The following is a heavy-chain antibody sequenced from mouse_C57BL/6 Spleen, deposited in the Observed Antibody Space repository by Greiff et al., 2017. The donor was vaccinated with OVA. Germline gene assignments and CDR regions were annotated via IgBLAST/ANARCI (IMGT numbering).Heavy chain of an antibody. CDR3: AREGEDYDDAMDY. CDR1: GYTFTSYW. Sequence: VQLQQPGTELVKPGASVKLSCKASGYTFTSYWMHWVKQRPGQGLEWIGNINPSNGGTNYNEKFKSKATLTVDKSSSTAYMQLSSLTSEDSAVYYCAREGEDYDDAMDYWGQGTSVTVSS. CDR2: INPSNGGT. J-gene: IGHJ4*01. V-gene: IGHV1-53*01. D-gene: IGHD2-4*01.